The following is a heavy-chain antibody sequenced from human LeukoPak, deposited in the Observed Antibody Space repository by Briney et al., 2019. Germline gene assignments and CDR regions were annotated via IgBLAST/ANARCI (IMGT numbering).Heavy chain of an antibody. D-gene: IGHD3-22*01. V-gene: IGHV4-59*01. CDR1: GGSISSYY. CDR3: ARTNQSYYDSRDLWFDP. J-gene: IGHJ5*02. Sequence: SETLSLTCTVSGGSISSYYWSWIRQPPGKGLEWIGYIYYSGSTNYNPSLKSRVTISVDTSKNQFSLKLSSVTAADTAVYYCARTNQSYYDSRDLWFDPWGQGTLVTVSS. CDR2: IYYSGST.